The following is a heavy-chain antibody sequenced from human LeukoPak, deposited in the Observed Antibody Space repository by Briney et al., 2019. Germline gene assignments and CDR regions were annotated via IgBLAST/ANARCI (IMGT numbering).Heavy chain of an antibody. Sequence: GGSLRLSCAASGFTFSSYSMNWVRQAPGKGLEWVSSISSSSSYIYYADSVKGRFTISRDNAKNSLYLQMNSLRAEDTAVYYCARDPVTSGSYYGYYYYYMDVRGKGTTVTVSS. CDR3: ARDPVTSGSYYGYYYYYMDV. CDR1: GFTFSSYS. CDR2: ISSSSSYI. D-gene: IGHD1-26*01. V-gene: IGHV3-21*01. J-gene: IGHJ6*03.